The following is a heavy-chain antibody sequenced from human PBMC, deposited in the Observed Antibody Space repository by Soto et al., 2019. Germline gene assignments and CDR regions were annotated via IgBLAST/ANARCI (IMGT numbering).Heavy chain of an antibody. V-gene: IGHV3-53*01. CDR2: IYSGGNT. Sequence: GGSLRLSCAASGFTVSTNFMSWVRQAPGKGLEWVSVIYSGGNTYYADSVKGRFTISRDNSKNMVYLQVNSLRAEDTAVYYCARDHGDGYNYVDYWGQGTLVTVSS. CDR1: GFTVSTNF. J-gene: IGHJ4*02. D-gene: IGHD5-12*01. CDR3: ARDHGDGYNYVDY.